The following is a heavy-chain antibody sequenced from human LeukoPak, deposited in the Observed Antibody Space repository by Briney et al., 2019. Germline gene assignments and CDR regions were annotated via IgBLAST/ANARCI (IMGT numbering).Heavy chain of an antibody. V-gene: IGHV3-23*01. Sequence: GGSLRLSCAASGFTFGSYAMSWVRQAPGKGLEWVSGISGSGDRTHDADSVKGRFTISRDNSKNTVYLQMNSLRDEDTAVYYCARDPINYDSSGYYRPGFDYWGQGTLVTVSS. CDR2: ISGSGDRT. J-gene: IGHJ4*02. CDR1: GFTFGSYA. CDR3: ARDPINYDSSGYYRPGFDY. D-gene: IGHD3-22*01.